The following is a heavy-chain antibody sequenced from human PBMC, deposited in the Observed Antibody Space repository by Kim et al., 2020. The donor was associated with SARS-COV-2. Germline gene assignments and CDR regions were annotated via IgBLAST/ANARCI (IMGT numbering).Heavy chain of an antibody. CDR1: GGTFSSYA. V-gene: IGHV1-69*04. Sequence: SVKVSCKASGGTFSSYAISWVRQAPGQGLEWMGRIIPILGIANYAQKFQGRVTITADKSTSTAYMELSSLRSEDTAVYYCARAYYYDSSGYLGGERYWGQGTLVTVSS. J-gene: IGHJ4*02. CDR2: IIPILGIA. D-gene: IGHD3-22*01. CDR3: ARAYYYDSSGYLGGERY.